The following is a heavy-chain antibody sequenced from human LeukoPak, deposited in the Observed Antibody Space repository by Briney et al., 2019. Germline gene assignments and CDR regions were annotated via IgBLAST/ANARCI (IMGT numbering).Heavy chain of an antibody. D-gene: IGHD4-11*01. CDR2: ISYDGSNK. CDR1: GFTFSSYA. CDR3: ARAKAVTTELTQYFHH. Sequence: GGSLRLSCAASGFTFSSYAMHWVRQAPGKGLEWVAVISYDGSNKYYADSVKGRFTISRDNSKNTLYLQMNSLRAEDTAVYYCARAKAVTTELTQYFHHWGQGTLVTVSS. J-gene: IGHJ1*01. V-gene: IGHV3-30-3*01.